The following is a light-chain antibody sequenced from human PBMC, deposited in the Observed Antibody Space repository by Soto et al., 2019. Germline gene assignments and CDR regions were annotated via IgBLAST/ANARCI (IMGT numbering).Light chain of an antibody. CDR1: QSVSSN. CDR3: QQYNNWPWT. V-gene: IGKV3D-15*01. CDR2: GAS. Sequence: EIVMTQSPATLSVSPGERATLSCRASQSVSSNLAWYQQRPGQAPRLLSYGASTWATGIPARFSGSGSGTEFTLTMSSRQSEDFAVYDCQQYNNWPWTVGQGTKVEIK. J-gene: IGKJ1*01.